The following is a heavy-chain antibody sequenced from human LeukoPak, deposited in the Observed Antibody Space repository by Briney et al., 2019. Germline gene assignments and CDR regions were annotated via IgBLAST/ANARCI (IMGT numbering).Heavy chain of an antibody. CDR1: GFTSSSYS. CDR2: ISSSSSYI. J-gene: IGHJ5*02. V-gene: IGHV3-21*01. D-gene: IGHD5-12*01. Sequence: GGSLRPSCAPSGFTSSSYSMNWVRQAPGKGREWVSSISSSSSYIYYADSVKGRFTISRDNAKNSLYLQMNSLRAEDTAVYYCARDRGQWLRLRGWFDPWGQGTLVTVSS. CDR3: ARDRGQWLRLRGWFDP.